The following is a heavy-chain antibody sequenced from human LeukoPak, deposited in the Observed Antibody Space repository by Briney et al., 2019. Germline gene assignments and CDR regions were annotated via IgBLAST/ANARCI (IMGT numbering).Heavy chain of an antibody. CDR3: VGAFGVVPFDY. D-gene: IGHD3-3*01. Sequence: EASVKVSCKASGYTFTSYGISWVRQAPGQGLEWMGWISAYNGNTNYAQKFQGRVTMTRDTSTSTVYMELSSLRSEDTAVYYCVGAFGVVPFDYWGQGTLVAVSS. J-gene: IGHJ4*02. CDR2: ISAYNGNT. CDR1: GYTFTSYG. V-gene: IGHV1-18*01.